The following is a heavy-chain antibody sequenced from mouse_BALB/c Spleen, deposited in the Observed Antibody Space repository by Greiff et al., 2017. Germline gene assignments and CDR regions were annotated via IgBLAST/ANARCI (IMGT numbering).Heavy chain of an antibody. Sequence: EVKLQESGGDLVKPGGSLKLSCAASGFTFSSYGMSWVRQTPDKRLEWVATISSGGSYTYYPDSVKGRFTISRDNAKNTLYLQMSSLKSEDTAMYYCARPDGYPMDYWGQGTSVTVSS. D-gene: IGHD2-3*01. CDR2: ISSGGSYT. CDR1: GFTFSSYG. CDR3: ARPDGYPMDY. V-gene: IGHV5-6*01. J-gene: IGHJ4*01.